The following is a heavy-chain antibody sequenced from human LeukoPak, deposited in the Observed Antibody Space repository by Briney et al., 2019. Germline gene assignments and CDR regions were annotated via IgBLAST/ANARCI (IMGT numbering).Heavy chain of an antibody. CDR1: GGSINSGSHY. Sequence: SETLSLTCTVSGGSINSGSHYWSWVRQPAGKGLEWIGHIFTSGSTYYNPSLKGRVTISLDTSKNQFSLKLSSVTAADTAVYYCAGWDADVVDYWGQGTLVTVSS. V-gene: IGHV4-61*09. D-gene: IGHD1-26*01. J-gene: IGHJ4*02. CDR3: AGWDADVVDY. CDR2: IFTSGST.